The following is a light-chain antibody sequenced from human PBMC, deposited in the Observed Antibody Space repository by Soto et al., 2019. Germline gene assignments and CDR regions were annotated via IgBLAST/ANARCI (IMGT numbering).Light chain of an antibody. CDR1: SDSVSTNIY. CDR3: VLYMDSGIWV. V-gene: IGLV8-61*01. J-gene: IGLJ2*01. Sequence: QTVVTQEPSFSVSPGGTVTLTCGLSSDSVSTNIYPGWYQQTPGQPPRTLIYSTNTRSSGVPDRFSGSILGSKAALTITGAQADDESDYYCVLYMDSGIWVFGGGTKLTVL. CDR2: STN.